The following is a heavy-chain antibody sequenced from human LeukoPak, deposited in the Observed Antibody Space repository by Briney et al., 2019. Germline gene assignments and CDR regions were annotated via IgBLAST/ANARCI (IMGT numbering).Heavy chain of an antibody. CDR1: GYTFTGYY. D-gene: IGHD3-3*01. CDR3: ARASYYDFWSGYYPFDC. V-gene: IGHV1-2*02. CDR2: INPNSGGT. J-gene: IGHJ4*02. Sequence: GASVTVSCKASGYTFTGYYMHWVRQAPGQGLEWMGWINPNSGGTNYAQKFQGRVTMTRDTSISTAYMELSRLRSDDTAVYYCARASYYDFWSGYYPFDCWGQGTLVTVSS.